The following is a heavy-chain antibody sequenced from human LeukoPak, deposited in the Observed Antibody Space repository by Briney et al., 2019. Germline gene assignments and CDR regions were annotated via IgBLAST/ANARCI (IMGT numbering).Heavy chain of an antibody. CDR1: GYTFSNYG. J-gene: IGHJ4*02. D-gene: IGHD3-22*01. CDR3: ARGNSITMIVIFDY. Sequence: ASVKVSCKASGYTFSNYGISWVRQAPGQGLEWMGWINTNTGNPTYAQGFTGRFVFSLDTSVSTAYLQISSLKAEDTAVYYCARGNSITMIVIFDYWGQGTLVTVSS. CDR2: INTNTGNP. V-gene: IGHV7-4-1*02.